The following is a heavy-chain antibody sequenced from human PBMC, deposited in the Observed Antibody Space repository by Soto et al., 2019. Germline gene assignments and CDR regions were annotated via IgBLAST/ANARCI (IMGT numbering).Heavy chain of an antibody. V-gene: IGHV4-59*01. CDR1: GGSISSYF. J-gene: IGHJ2*01. D-gene: IGHD4-4*01. CDR3: AGGRDDYIWWYLDL. Sequence: SETLSLTCTVSGGSISSYFWSWIRQPPGKGLEWIGYIYYSGSPNYSPSLESRVTISADTSKNQFSLKLSSVTAADTAMYYCAGGRDDYIWWYLDLWGRGTLVT. CDR2: IYYSGSP.